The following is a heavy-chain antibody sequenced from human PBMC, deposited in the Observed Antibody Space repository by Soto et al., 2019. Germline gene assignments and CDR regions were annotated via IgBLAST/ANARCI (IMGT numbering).Heavy chain of an antibody. CDR1: GYTFTSYD. J-gene: IGHJ6*03. D-gene: IGHD1-1*01. CDR2: MNPNSGNT. Sequence: QVPLVQSGAEVKKPGASVKVSCKASGYTFTSYDINWVRQATGQGLEWMGWMNPNSGNTGYAQKFQGSVPMTRNTSISTAYMEVSSLRSEDTAVYYCARGGRTGTSSYYYDYYIDVWGKGSTVTVSS. CDR3: ARGGRTGTSSYYYDYYIDV. V-gene: IGHV1-8*01.